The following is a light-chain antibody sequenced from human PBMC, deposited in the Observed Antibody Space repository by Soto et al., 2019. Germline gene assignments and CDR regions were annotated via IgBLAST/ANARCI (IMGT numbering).Light chain of an antibody. V-gene: IGLV2-14*03. CDR2: DVS. Sequence: QSALTQPASVSGSPGQSITISCTGTSSDVGGYNYVSWYQQYPGKAPNVLIYDVSNRPSGVSNRFSGSKSGNTASLTISGLQVEDEADYYCSSYTTTSTRVVFGGGTKLTVL. CDR1: SSDVGGYNY. CDR3: SSYTTTSTRVV. J-gene: IGLJ2*01.